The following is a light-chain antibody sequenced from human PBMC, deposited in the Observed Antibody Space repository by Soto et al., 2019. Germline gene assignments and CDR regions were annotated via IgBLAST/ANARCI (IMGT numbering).Light chain of an antibody. CDR3: QQRSNWIT. V-gene: IGKV3-11*01. Sequence: EIVLTQSPATLSLSPGARATLSCRASQSVSRYLAWYQQKPGQAPRLLIYDASNRATGIPARFSGSGSGTDFTPTISSLEPEDFAVYYCQQRSNWITFGHGTRLEIK. CDR2: DAS. J-gene: IGKJ5*01. CDR1: QSVSRY.